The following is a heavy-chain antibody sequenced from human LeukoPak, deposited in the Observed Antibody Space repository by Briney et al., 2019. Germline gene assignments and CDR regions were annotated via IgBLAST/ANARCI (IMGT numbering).Heavy chain of an antibody. CDR2: IYTSGST. V-gene: IGHV4-61*02. CDR1: GGSISSGGYY. J-gene: IGHJ4*02. CDR3: AAAFSGAAAGIVDY. Sequence: SETLSLTCTVSGGSISSGGYYWSWIRQPAGKGLEWIGRIYTSGSTNYNPSLKSRVTISVDTSKNQFSLKLSSVTAADTAVYYCAAAFSGAAAGIVDYWGQGTLVTVSS. D-gene: IGHD6-13*01.